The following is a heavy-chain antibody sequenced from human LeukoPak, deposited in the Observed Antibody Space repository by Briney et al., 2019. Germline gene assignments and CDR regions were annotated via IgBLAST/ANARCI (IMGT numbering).Heavy chain of an antibody. CDR2: ISYDGSNK. Sequence: GGSLRLSCAASGFTFSSYGMHWVRQAPGKGLAWVAVISYDGSNKYYADSVKGRFTISRDNSKNTLYLQMNSLRAEDTAVYYCAKDPRTIGNYWGQGTLVTVSS. D-gene: IGHD2-8*01. CDR3: AKDPRTIGNY. J-gene: IGHJ4*02. V-gene: IGHV3-30*18. CDR1: GFTFSSYG.